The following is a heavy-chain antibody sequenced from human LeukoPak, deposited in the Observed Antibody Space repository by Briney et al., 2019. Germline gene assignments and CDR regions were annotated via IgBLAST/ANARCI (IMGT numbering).Heavy chain of an antibody. CDR3: ASPPQGY. CDR1: GFTFSSYA. V-gene: IGHV3-30-3*01. Sequence: PGRSLRLSCAASGFTFSSYAMHWVRQAPGKGLEWVAVISYDGSNKYYADSVKGRFTISRDNSKNTLYLQMNSLRAEDTAVYYCASPPQGYWGQGTLVTVSS. J-gene: IGHJ4*02. CDR2: ISYDGSNK.